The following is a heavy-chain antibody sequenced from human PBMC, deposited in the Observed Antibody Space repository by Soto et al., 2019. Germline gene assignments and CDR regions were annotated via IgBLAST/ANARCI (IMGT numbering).Heavy chain of an antibody. V-gene: IGHV3-11*01. Sequence: QVQRVESGGGLVKPGGSLRLSSAASGFTFSDYYMSWNRQAPGKGLEWVSYSISSGSTIYYADSVKGRFTISTDNAKNSLYLQMNSLRAEATAVYYCARDAEEDYSKTHFDYWGQGTLVTVSS. CDR1: GFTFSDYY. CDR2: SISSGSTI. J-gene: IGHJ4*02. D-gene: IGHD4-4*01. CDR3: ARDAEEDYSKTHFDY.